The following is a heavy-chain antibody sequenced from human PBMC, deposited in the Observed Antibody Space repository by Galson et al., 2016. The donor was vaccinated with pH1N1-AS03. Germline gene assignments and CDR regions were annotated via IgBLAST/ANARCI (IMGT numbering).Heavy chain of an antibody. CDR3: ARDYIVGATRGAGTFDV. CDR2: IHPDGSEK. D-gene: IGHD1-26*01. Sequence: SLRLSCAASGFTFRNYAMSWVRQAPGKGPEWVANIHPDGSEKYYGDSVKGRFTISRDSSKNTLYLQMNSLRPEDTAMYYCARDYIVGATRGAGTFDVWGHGTMVTVSS. J-gene: IGHJ3*01. CDR1: GFTFRNYA. V-gene: IGHV3-7*01.